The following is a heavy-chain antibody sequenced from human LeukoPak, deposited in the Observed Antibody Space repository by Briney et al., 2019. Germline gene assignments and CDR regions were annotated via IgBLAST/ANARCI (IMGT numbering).Heavy chain of an antibody. V-gene: IGHV3-53*04. Sequence: GGSLRLSCAASGFTVSSNYMSWVRQAPGKGLEWVSVIYSGGSTYYADSVKGRFTISRHNSKNALYLQMNSLRAEDTAVYYCARDLTPDLYCSGGSCYYYYYGMDVWGQGTTVTVSS. CDR1: GFTVSSNY. D-gene: IGHD2-15*01. J-gene: IGHJ6*02. CDR3: ARDLTPDLYCSGGSCYYYYYGMDV. CDR2: IYSGGST.